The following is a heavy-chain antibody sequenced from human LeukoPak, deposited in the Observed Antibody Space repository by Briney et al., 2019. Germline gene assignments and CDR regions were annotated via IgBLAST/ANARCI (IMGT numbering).Heavy chain of an antibody. Sequence: SETLSLTCAVYGVSFSGYYWSWIRQPPGKGLEWIGEINHSGSTNYNPSLKSRVTISVDTSKNQFSLKLSSVTAADTAVYYCASASSWYRFYYYYGMDVWGQGTTVTVSS. CDR1: GVSFSGYY. V-gene: IGHV4-34*01. CDR2: INHSGST. CDR3: ASASSWYRFYYYYGMDV. D-gene: IGHD6-13*01. J-gene: IGHJ6*02.